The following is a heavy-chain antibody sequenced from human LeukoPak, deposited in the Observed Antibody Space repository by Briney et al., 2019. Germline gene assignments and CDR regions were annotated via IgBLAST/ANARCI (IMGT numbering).Heavy chain of an antibody. CDR2: IIPLFGTA. Sequence: RASVKLSCKASGGTFSSYAISWVRQAPGQGLECMGGIIPLFGTANYAQKLQGRVTITTDESTSTAYMALSSLRSEDTAVYYCARSPFRFLEWLSAAYFDYWGQGTLVTVSS. V-gene: IGHV1-69*05. D-gene: IGHD3-3*01. CDR3: ARSPFRFLEWLSAAYFDY. J-gene: IGHJ4*02. CDR1: GGTFSSYA.